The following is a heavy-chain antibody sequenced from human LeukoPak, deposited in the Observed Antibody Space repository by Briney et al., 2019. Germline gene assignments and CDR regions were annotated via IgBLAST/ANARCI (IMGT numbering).Heavy chain of an antibody. CDR3: ARELWFGEFYWFDP. CDR1: GGSISSGDYY. V-gene: IGHV4-30-4*01. D-gene: IGHD3-10*01. J-gene: IGHJ5*02. CDR2: IYYSGST. Sequence: SQTLSLTCTVSGGSISSGDYYWSWIRQPPGKGLEWIGYIYYSGSTYYNPSLKSRVTISVDTSKNQFSLKLSSVTAADTAVYYCARELWFGEFYWFDPWGQGTLDTVSS.